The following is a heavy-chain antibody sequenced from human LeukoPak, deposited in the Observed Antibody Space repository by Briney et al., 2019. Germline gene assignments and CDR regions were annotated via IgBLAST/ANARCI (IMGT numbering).Heavy chain of an antibody. D-gene: IGHD3-16*02. CDR2: ISFSGANT. CDR3: VRDIELST. V-gene: IGHV3-23*01. Sequence: PGGSLRLSCAASGFTFSHSAMTWVRQAPGRGLEWVSLISFSGANTYSADSVKGRFTISRDSSKDTLFLQMNSLRAEDTAIYYCVRDIELSTWGLGTMVTVSS. CDR1: GFTFSHSA. J-gene: IGHJ3*01.